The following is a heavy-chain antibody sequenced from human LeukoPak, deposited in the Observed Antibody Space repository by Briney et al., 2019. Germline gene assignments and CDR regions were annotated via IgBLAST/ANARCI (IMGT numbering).Heavy chain of an antibody. CDR3: ARDLRSHYGGKGKSFDY. CDR1: GGTFSSYA. CDR2: IIPIFGTA. Sequence: ASVKVSCKASGGTFSSYAISWVRQAPGQGLEWMGGIIPIFGTANYAQKFQGRVTITADESTSTAYMELSSLRSEDTAVYYCARDLRSHYGGKGKSFDYWGQGTLVTVSS. V-gene: IGHV1-69*13. D-gene: IGHD4-23*01. J-gene: IGHJ4*02.